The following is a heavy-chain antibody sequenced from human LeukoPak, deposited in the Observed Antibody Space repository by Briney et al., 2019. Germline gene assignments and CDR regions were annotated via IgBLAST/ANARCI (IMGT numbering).Heavy chain of an antibody. Sequence: PSETLSLTCTVSGGSISSSSYYWGWIRQPPGKGLEWIGSIYYSGSTYYNPSLKSRVTISVDASRNQFSLKLSSVTAADTAVYYCASPGVGAKGKIDYWGQGTLVTVSS. CDR3: ASPGVGAKGKIDY. CDR2: IYYSGST. CDR1: GGSISSSSYY. J-gene: IGHJ4*02. V-gene: IGHV4-39*07. D-gene: IGHD1-26*01.